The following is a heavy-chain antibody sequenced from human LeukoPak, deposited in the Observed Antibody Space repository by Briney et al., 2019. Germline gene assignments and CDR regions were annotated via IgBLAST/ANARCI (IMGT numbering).Heavy chain of an antibody. V-gene: IGHV3-33*01. CDR1: GFTFSSYG. CDR2: IWYDGRNK. Sequence: PGGSLRLSCAASGFTFSSYGMHWVRQAPGKGLEWVSVIWYDGRNKYYADSVKGRFTISRDNSKNTLYLQMNSLRAEDTAVYYCARDPQRPYYYVPYYFDYWGQGTLVTVSS. CDR3: ARDPQRPYYYVPYYFDY. D-gene: IGHD3-10*02. J-gene: IGHJ4*02.